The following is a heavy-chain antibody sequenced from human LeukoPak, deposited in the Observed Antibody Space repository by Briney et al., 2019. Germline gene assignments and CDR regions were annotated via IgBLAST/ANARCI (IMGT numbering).Heavy chain of an antibody. CDR1: AFTFSSYG. CDR2: ISCDGSNK. V-gene: IGHV3-30*03. J-gene: IGHJ5*02. CDR3: ARSDWFDP. Sequence: GGSLRLSCAASAFTFSSYGMRWVRPAPGKGVEWGAVISCDGSNKYYADSVKGRFTISRDNSKNTLYLQMNSLRVEDTAVYYCARSDWFDPWGQGTLVTVSS.